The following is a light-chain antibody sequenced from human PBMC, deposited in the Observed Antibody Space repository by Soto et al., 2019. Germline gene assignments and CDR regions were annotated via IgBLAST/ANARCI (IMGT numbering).Light chain of an antibody. J-gene: IGKJ4*01. CDR3: QQYNSLPPLT. Sequence: EIVMTQSPATLSVSPGERATLSCRASQSVSVNLAWYQQKPGQAPRLLIYDASTRATGIPARFSGSGSGTEFTLTISSLQSEDFAVYYCQQYNSLPPLTFVGGTKVEIK. V-gene: IGKV3-15*01. CDR1: QSVSVN. CDR2: DAS.